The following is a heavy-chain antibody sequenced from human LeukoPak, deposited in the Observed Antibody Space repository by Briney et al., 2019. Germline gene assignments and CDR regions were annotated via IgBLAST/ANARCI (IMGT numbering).Heavy chain of an antibody. Sequence: SETLSLTCAVSGYSITSGYFWGWLRQPPGKGLEWIASIYHSGTTYYNPSLKSRVTISVDTSKNQFSLKLSSVTAADTAVYYCASPPDSSDYGAAFDFWGQGTLVIVSS. CDR3: ASPPDSSDYGAAFDF. J-gene: IGHJ4*02. CDR2: IYHSGTT. CDR1: GYSITSGYF. V-gene: IGHV4-38-2*01. D-gene: IGHD4-17*01.